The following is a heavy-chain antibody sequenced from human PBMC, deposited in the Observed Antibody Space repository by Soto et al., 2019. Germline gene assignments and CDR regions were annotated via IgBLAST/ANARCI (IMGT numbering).Heavy chain of an antibody. V-gene: IGHV3-33*01. CDR3: ARDGGITMIPVGAFDI. CDR1: GFTFSSYG. Sequence: LGGSLRLSCAASGFTFSSYGMHWVRQAPGKGLEWVAVIWYDGSNKYYADSVKGRFTISRDNSKNTLYLQMNSLRAEYTAVYYCARDGGITMIPVGAFDIWGQGTMVTVSS. CDR2: IWYDGSNK. J-gene: IGHJ3*02. D-gene: IGHD3-22*01.